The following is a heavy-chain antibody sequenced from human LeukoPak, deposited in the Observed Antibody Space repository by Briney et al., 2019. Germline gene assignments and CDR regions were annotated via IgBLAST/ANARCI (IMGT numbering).Heavy chain of an antibody. CDR1: GFTVSSNY. V-gene: IGHV3-53*01. Sequence: GGSLRLSCAASGFTVSSNYMSWVRQAPGKGLEWVSVIYNSGDTYYADSVKGRFSISRDNSENTVFLQMNSLRADDTAIYYCARFTAGWFDPWGQGTLVTVST. CDR3: ARFTAGWFDP. J-gene: IGHJ5*02. CDR2: IYNSGDT.